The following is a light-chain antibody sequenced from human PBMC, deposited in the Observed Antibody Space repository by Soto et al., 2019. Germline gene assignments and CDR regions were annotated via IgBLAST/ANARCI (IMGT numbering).Light chain of an antibody. V-gene: IGKV1-5*03. CDR1: QTIDSW. J-gene: IGKJ1*01. Sequence: DIQMTQSPSTLSASVGDRVTITCRASQTIDSWLAWYQQRPGKPPNLLIYKASTLASGVPSRFSGSGSGTEFTLTISSLQPDDFATYYCQQYHIYSGTVGQGTKVDSK. CDR3: QQYHIYSGT. CDR2: KAS.